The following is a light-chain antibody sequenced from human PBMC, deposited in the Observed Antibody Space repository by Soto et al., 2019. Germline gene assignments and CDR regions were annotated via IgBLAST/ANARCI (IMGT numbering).Light chain of an antibody. CDR1: QSISSS. Sequence: EILMTQSPATLSVSPGERVTLSCRASQSISSSLAWYQQTPDQAPTLLIYGAFNSATGIPARFSGSGSGTEFAITISSLQSEDFAVYYGQHYVTWPLTFGGGNKVEIK. CDR3: QHYVTWPLT. CDR2: GAF. J-gene: IGKJ4*01. V-gene: IGKV3-15*01.